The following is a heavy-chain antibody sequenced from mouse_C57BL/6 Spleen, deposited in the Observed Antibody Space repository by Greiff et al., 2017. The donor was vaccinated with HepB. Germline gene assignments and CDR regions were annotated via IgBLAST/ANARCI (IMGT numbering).Heavy chain of an antibody. D-gene: IGHD3-1*01. CDR3: ARDEGYPPLAY. CDR2: IDYSGTI. J-gene: IGHJ3*01. Sequence: VQLKESGPGLVKPSQTVFLTCTVTGISITTGNYRWSWIRQFPGNKLEWIGYIDYSGTITYNPSLPSRTTITRDTPKNQFFLEMNALTAEDTATYYCARDEGYPPLAYWGQGTLVTGSA. CDR1: GISITTGNYR. V-gene: IGHV3-5*01.